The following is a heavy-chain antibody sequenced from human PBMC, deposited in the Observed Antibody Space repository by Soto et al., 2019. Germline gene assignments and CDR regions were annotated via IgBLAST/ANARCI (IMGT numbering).Heavy chain of an antibody. CDR2: IIPIFGTA. V-gene: IGHV1-69*13. D-gene: IGHD4-4*01. Sequence: PVKVSCKASGGTFSSYAISWVRQAPGQGLEWMGGIIPIFGTANYAQKFQGRVTITAEEFTSTAYMELSSLRSEDTAVYYCARVRDVTTATFDYWGQGTLVTVSS. CDR1: GGTFSSYA. CDR3: ARVRDVTTATFDY. J-gene: IGHJ4*02.